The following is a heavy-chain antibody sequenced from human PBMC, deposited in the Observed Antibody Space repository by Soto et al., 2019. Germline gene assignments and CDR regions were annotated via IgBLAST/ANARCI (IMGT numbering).Heavy chain of an antibody. CDR2: MNHDGSEK. CDR3: ARDKLVTASLDY. Sequence: EVQLVESGGGLVQPGGSLRVSCAASGFTFSTYWMSWVRQAPGKGLEWVANMNHDGSEKYYVDSVKGRFTISRDNAKNSLYLQMNSLRAEDTAIYYCARDKLVTASLDYWGQGTLVTVSS. CDR1: GFTFSTYW. D-gene: IGHD2-21*02. J-gene: IGHJ4*02. V-gene: IGHV3-7*01.